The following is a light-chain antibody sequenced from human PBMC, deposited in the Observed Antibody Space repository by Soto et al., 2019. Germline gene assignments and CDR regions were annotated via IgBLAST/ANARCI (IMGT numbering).Light chain of an antibody. J-gene: IGLJ2*01. CDR2: EVN. CDR1: RSDIGDSNF. CDR3: ATWDDSLNGVV. V-gene: IGLV2-14*01. Sequence: QSVLTQPASVSGSPGQSVTISCTGPRSDIGDSNFISWYQQSPGKAPRLLIYEVNNRPSGVSRRFSGSKAGNTASLTISGLLEDDEADYYCATWDDSLNGVVFGGGTKVTVL.